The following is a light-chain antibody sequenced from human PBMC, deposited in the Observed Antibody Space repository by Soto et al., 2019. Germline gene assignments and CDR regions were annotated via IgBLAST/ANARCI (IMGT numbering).Light chain of an antibody. CDR3: CSYAGSSTDVV. V-gene: IGLV2-11*01. Sequence: QSVLTQPRSVSGSPGQSVTISCTGTSSDVGGYNYVSWYQQHPGKAPKVVIYDVSKRPSGVPDRFSGSKSGNTASLTISGLQAEDEADYYCCSYAGSSTDVVFGGGTKLTVL. CDR1: SSDVGGYNY. J-gene: IGLJ2*01. CDR2: DVS.